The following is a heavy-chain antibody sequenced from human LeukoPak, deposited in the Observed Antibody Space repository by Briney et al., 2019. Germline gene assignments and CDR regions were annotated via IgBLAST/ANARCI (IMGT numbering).Heavy chain of an antibody. CDR1: DGSISNYY. V-gene: IGHV4-4*07. Sequence: ETLSLTCTVSDGSISNYYWSWIRQPAGKRLEWLGRIYSSGSTNYNPSLESRVTVSVDTSKNQFSLKLSSVTAADTAVYYCAREHMIRGVINRWGQGALVTVSS. J-gene: IGHJ4*02. CDR2: IYSSGST. CDR3: AREHMIRGVINR. D-gene: IGHD3-10*01.